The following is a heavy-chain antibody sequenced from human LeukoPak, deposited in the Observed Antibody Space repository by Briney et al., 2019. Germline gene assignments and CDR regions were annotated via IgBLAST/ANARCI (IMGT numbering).Heavy chain of an antibody. CDR1: GFTFSSYH. V-gene: IGHV3-23*01. CDR3: AKDTRLIVVVITTDY. Sequence: PGGSLRLSCEVSGFTFSSYHMNWVRQAPGKGLEWVSSIGSGGSTYYADSVKGRFTISRDNSKNTLYLQMNSLRAEDTAVYYCAKDTRLIVVVITTDYWGQGTLVTVSS. J-gene: IGHJ4*02. D-gene: IGHD3-22*01. CDR2: IGSGGST.